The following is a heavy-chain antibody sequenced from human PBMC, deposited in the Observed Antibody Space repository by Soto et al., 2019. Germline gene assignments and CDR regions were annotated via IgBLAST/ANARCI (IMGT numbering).Heavy chain of an antibody. D-gene: IGHD3-22*01. CDR1: GGTFSSYA. V-gene: IGHV1-69*06. CDR3: ARWGVGYYYDSSGYYLDAFDI. J-gene: IGHJ3*02. CDR2: IIPIFGTA. Sequence: ASVKVSCKASGGTFSSYAISWVRQAPGQGLEWMGGIIPIFGTANDAQKFQGRVTITADKSTSTAYMELSSLRSEDTAVYYCARWGVGYYYDSSGYYLDAFDIWGQGTMVTVSS.